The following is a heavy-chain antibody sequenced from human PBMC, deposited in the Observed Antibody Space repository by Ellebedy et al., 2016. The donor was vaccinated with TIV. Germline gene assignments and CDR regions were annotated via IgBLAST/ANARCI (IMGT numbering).Heavy chain of an antibody. CDR3: ARGSMVRGVIMGPFGY. CDR1: GGSISSSSYY. Sequence: SETLSLTXTVSGGSISSSSYYWGWIRQPPGKGLEWIGSIYYSGSTYYNPSLKSRVTISVDTSKNQFSLKLSSVTAADTAVYYCARGSMVRGVIMGPFGYWGQGTLVTVSS. V-gene: IGHV4-39*07. D-gene: IGHD3-10*01. CDR2: IYYSGST. J-gene: IGHJ4*02.